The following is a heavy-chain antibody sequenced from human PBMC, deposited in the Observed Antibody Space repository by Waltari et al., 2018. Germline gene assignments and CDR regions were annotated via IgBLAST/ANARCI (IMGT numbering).Heavy chain of an antibody. CDR3: VRDLGGSGNSWFDA. D-gene: IGHD3-10*01. CDR2: VSHSANT. J-gene: IGHJ5*02. V-gene: IGHV4-38-2*02. CDR1: AYSIRSGYF. Sequence: QVQLPESGPGQARPSETLSLTCIVSAYSIRSGYFWGWIRQPPGKGLQWIGSVSHSANTYYNPSLKSRVSMSVDTSKNQFALKMTSVTAADTAIYYCVRDLGGSGNSWFDAWGQGTLVTVSS.